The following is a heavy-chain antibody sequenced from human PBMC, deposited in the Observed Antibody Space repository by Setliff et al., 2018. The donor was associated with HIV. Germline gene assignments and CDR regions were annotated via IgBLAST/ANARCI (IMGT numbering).Heavy chain of an antibody. CDR2: IYYSGST. D-gene: IGHD3-10*01. Sequence: PSETLSLTCTVSGGSISSSSYYWGWIRQPPGKGLEWIGSIYYSGSTYYNPSLKSRVTISVDTSKNQFSLKLSSVTAADTAVCYCVPELLWFGELSHWFDPWGQGTLDTVSS. CDR3: VPELLWFGELSHWFDP. CDR1: GGSISSSSYY. V-gene: IGHV4-39*01. J-gene: IGHJ5*02.